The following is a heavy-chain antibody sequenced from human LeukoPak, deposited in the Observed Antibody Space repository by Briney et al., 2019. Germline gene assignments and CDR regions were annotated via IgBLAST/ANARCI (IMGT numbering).Heavy chain of an antibody. V-gene: IGHV3-21*01. CDR1: GFTFSSYS. Sequence: GGSLRLSCAASGFTFSSYSMNWVRQAPGKGLEWVSSISSSSSYIYYADSVKGRFTISRDNAKNSLYLQMNSLRAEDTAVYYCARDCSGGSCYPYYMDVWGKGTTVTISS. CDR3: ARDCSGGSCYPYYMDV. CDR2: ISSSSSYI. D-gene: IGHD2-15*01. J-gene: IGHJ6*03.